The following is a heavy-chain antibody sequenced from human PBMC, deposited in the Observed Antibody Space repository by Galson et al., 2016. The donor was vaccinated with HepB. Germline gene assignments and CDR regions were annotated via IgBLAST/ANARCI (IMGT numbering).Heavy chain of an antibody. D-gene: IGHD3-10*01. CDR2: VSLDESNK. CDR3: AKVSASFAFDV. CDR1: GFTFRSYG. J-gene: IGHJ3*01. V-gene: IGHV3-30*18. Sequence: SLRLSCAASGFTFRSYGMHWVRQAPGKGLEWVALVSLDESNKDYADSVKGRFTISRDNSKSTLYLQMNSLRGEDTAVYYCAKVSASFAFDVWGQGTVVTVSS.